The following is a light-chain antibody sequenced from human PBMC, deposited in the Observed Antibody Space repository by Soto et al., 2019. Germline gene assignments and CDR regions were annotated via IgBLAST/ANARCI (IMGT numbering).Light chain of an antibody. J-gene: IGKJ1*01. Sequence: EIVLTQSPGTLSLSPGERATLSCRASQSVSSSYLAWYQQKPGQAPRLLIYGASSRATDIPARFSGSGSGTEFTLTISSLQSEDFAVYYCQQYNDWIRTFGQGTKVDIK. V-gene: IGKV3-15*01. CDR2: GAS. CDR1: QSVSSSY. CDR3: QQYNDWIRT.